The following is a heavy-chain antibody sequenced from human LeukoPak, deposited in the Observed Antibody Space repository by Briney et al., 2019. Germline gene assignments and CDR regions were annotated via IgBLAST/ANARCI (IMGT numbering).Heavy chain of an antibody. CDR1: GGSISGHY. D-gene: IGHD2/OR15-2a*01. V-gene: IGHV4-59*11. CDR3: ARASTWYWYFDL. Sequence: SETLSLTCTVSGGSISGHYWNWIRQPPGQGREWIGYIDYSGNTDSNPSLKSRVTISVDTSKNQFSLRLNSVTAADTAVYYCARASTWYWYFDLWGRGTLVTVSS. CDR2: IDYSGNT. J-gene: IGHJ2*01.